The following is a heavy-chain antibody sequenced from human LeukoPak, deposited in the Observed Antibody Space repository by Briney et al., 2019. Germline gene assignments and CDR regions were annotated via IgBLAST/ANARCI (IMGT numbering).Heavy chain of an antibody. Sequence: PSETLPLTCTVSGGSISNYYWSWIRQPPGKGLEWIGYIYYSGSTNYNPSLKSRVTISVDTSKNQFSLNLSSVTAADTAVYYCARGGVNWTFDYWGQGTLVTVSS. CDR1: GGSISNYY. CDR2: IYYSGST. V-gene: IGHV4-59*01. CDR3: ARGGVNWTFDY. D-gene: IGHD1-20*01. J-gene: IGHJ4*02.